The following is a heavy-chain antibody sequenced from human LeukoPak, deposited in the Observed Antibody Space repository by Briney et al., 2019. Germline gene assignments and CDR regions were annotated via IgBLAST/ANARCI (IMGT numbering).Heavy chain of an antibody. J-gene: IGHJ3*02. CDR2: IYTSGST. CDR1: GGSISSYY. Sequence: SETLSLTCTVSGGSISSYYWSWIRQPAGKGLEWIGRIYTSGSTNYNPSLKSRVTMSVDTSKNQFSLKLSSVTAADTAVYYCAREGYDFWSGYHGAFDIWGQGTMVTVSS. D-gene: IGHD3-3*01. CDR3: AREGYDFWSGYHGAFDI. V-gene: IGHV4-4*07.